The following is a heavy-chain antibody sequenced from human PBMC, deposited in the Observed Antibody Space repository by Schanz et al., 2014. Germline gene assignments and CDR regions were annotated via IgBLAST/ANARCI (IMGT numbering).Heavy chain of an antibody. V-gene: IGHV1-69*02. CDR3: ARARVNAAARGNY. D-gene: IGHD6-13*01. CDR1: GVTFSSYT. CDR2: IIPVLNIA. J-gene: IGHJ4*02. Sequence: QLQLVQSGAEVKKPGSSVKVSCKLSGVTFSSYTISWIRQAPGQGLEWMAKIIPVLNIATYAQRFQGRVSITADTSTNTAYMELSSLTSEDTAVHYCARARVNAAARGNYWGQGTLVTVSS.